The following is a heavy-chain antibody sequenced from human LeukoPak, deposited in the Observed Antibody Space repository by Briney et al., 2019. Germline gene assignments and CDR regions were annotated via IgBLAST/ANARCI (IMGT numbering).Heavy chain of an antibody. CDR3: TRAQDRSLDY. V-gene: IGHV6-1*01. D-gene: IGHD6-13*01. Sequence: SQTLSLTCAISGDSVSSSFAAWNWIRQSPSRGLEWLGRTYYKYKWYNEYAVSVRSRIVINPDTSKNQFSLQLNSVTPEDTAVYYCTRAQDRSLDYWGQGTLVTVSS. J-gene: IGHJ4*02. CDR2: TYYKYKWYN. CDR1: GDSVSSSFAA.